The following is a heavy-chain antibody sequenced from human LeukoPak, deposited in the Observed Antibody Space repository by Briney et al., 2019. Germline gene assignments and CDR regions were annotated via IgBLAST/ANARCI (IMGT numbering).Heavy chain of an antibody. CDR2: ISGSHRT. D-gene: IGHD2-2*01. Sequence: GGSLRLSCAASGFTFSSYAVSWVRQAPGKGLEWVSAISGSHRTYYADSVKGGFTISRDNSKNTLYLQMNSLRAEDTAVYYCAKSGHPPPYDYYYYYMDVWGKGTTVTVSS. CDR3: AKSGHPPPYDYYYYYMDV. CDR1: GFTFSSYA. V-gene: IGHV3-23*01. J-gene: IGHJ6*03.